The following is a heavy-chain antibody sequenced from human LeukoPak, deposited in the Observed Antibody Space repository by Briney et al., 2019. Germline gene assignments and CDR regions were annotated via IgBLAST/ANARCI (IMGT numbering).Heavy chain of an antibody. CDR3: ARAGHDFWSGFPRPYFDY. J-gene: IGHJ4*02. CDR1: GGSFSGYY. V-gene: IGHV4-34*01. CDR2: INHSGST. D-gene: IGHD3-3*01. Sequence: SETLSLTCAVYGGSFSGYYWSWIRQPPGKGLEWIGEINHSGSTNYNPSLKSRVTISVDTSKNQFSLKLSSVTAADTAVYYCARAGHDFWSGFPRPYFDYWGQGTLVTVSS.